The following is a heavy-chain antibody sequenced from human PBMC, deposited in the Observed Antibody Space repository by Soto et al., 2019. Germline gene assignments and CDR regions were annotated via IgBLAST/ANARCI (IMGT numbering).Heavy chain of an antibody. D-gene: IGHD5-12*01. V-gene: IGHV4-31*03. CDR1: GGSISSGGYY. J-gene: IGHJ6*03. Sequence: SETLSLTCTVSGGSISSGGYYWSWIRQHPGKGLEWIGYIYYSGSTYYNPSLKSRVTISVDTSKNQLSLKLSSVTAADTAVYYCARVLRGGVATTIYYYYMDVWGKGTTVTVSS. CDR3: ARVLRGGVATTIYYYYMDV. CDR2: IYYSGST.